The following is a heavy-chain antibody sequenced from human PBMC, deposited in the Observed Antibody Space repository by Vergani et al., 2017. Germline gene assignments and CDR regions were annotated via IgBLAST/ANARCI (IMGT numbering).Heavy chain of an antibody. D-gene: IGHD2-2*01. CDR3: ARAAASTDNWFDP. V-gene: IGHV1-69*13. J-gene: IGHJ5*02. CDR1: GYTFTSYG. Sequence: QVQLVQSGAEVKKPGASVKVSCKASGYTFTSYGISWVRQAPGQGLEWMGGIIPIFGTANYAQKFQGRVTITADESTSTAYMELSSLRSEDTAVYYCARAAASTDNWFDPWGQGTLVTVSS. CDR2: IIPIFGTA.